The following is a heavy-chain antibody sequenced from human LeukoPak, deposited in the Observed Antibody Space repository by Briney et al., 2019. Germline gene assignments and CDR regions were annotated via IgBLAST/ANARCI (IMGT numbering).Heavy chain of an antibody. CDR3: TKDAYERDGYGDHLRDFMGV. J-gene: IGHJ6*02. V-gene: IGHV3-30*18. CDR2: MSFDGGYK. Sequence: PGGSLRLSCAGSGFTFSNYGVHWVRQAPGKGLEWVAAMSFDGGYKFYADSVKGRITMSGDTSKNTRYLQMNSLRGEDTAVYYCTKDAYERDGYGDHLRDFMGVWGQGTTVTVSS. CDR1: GFTFSNYG. D-gene: IGHD2-21*01.